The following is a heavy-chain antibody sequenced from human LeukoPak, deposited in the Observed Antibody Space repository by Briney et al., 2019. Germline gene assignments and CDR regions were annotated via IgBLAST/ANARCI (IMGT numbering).Heavy chain of an antibody. Sequence: AETLSLTCTVSGGSISSYYWSWIRQPPGKGLEWIGYIYYSGSTKYNHSLKSRVAISVDTSKHQFSRKLSSVTAADTGVYYCASGYGKFDYWGQGTLVTVSS. V-gene: IGHV4-59*01. CDR2: IYYSGST. J-gene: IGHJ4*02. CDR1: GGSISSYY. CDR3: ASGYGKFDY. D-gene: IGHD5-12*01.